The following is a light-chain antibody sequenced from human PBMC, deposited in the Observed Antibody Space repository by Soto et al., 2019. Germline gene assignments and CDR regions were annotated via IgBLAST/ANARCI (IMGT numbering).Light chain of an antibody. Sequence: QSVLTQPASVSGSTDNLITISCTGTSSDVGGYNYVSWYQQHPGKAPKLMIYDVSNRPSGVSNRFSGSKSGNTASLTISGLQSEDEADYYCSSYTSSSDVFGTGTKVTVL. V-gene: IGLV2-14*01. J-gene: IGLJ1*01. CDR3: SSYTSSSDV. CDR1: SSDVGGYNY. CDR2: DVS.